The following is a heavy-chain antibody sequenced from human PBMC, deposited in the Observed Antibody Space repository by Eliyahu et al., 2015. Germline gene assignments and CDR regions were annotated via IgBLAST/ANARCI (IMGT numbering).Heavy chain of an antibody. J-gene: IGHJ4*02. CDR1: GGTFSSXA. D-gene: IGHD2-15*01. CDR3: ARDPRSVGG. V-gene: IGHV1-69*09. Sequence: QVQLVQSGAEVKKPGSSVKVSCKAXGGTFSSXAIXWVRQAPGQGLEWMGRIIPILGIANYAQKFQGRVTITADKSTSTAYMELSSLRSEDTAVYYCARDPRSVGGWGQGTLVTVSS. CDR2: IIPILGIA.